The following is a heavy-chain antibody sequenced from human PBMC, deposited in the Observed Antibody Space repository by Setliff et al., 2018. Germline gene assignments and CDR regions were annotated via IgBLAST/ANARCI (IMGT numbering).Heavy chain of an antibody. J-gene: IGHJ4*02. CDR2: IDPKSGRT. CDR1: GGSFSNYA. D-gene: IGHD3-16*01. CDR3: AKQGDLAFDY. V-gene: IGHV1-2*02. Sequence: ASVKVSCKASGGSFSNYAIIWVRQAPGQGPEWMGWIDPKSGRTKYAVKFQGRVTMTRDTSINTIYMEVSSLTSDDTAMYYCAKQGDLAFDYWGQGTQVTVSS.